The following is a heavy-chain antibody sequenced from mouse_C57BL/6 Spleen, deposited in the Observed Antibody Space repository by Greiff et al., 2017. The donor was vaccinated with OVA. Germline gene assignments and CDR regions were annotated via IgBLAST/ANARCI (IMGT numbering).Heavy chain of an antibody. Sequence: QVHVKQPGAELVKPGASVKLSCKASGYTFTSYWMHWVKQRPGQGLEWIGMIHPNSGSTNYNEKFKSKATLTVDKSSSTAYMQLSSLTSEDSAVYYCARECYSNFSHWYFDVWGTGTTVTVSS. CDR2: IHPNSGST. D-gene: IGHD2-5*01. V-gene: IGHV1-64*01. CDR1: GYTFTSYW. CDR3: ARECYSNFSHWYFDV. J-gene: IGHJ1*03.